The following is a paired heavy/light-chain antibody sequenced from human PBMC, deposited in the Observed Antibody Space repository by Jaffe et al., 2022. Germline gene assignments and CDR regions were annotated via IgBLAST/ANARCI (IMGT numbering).Light chain of an antibody. V-gene: IGLV3-1*01. CDR1: KLGDKY. CDR3: QVWDSSTHVV. J-gene: IGLJ2*01. Sequence: SYEVTQPPSVSVSPGQTASITCSGDKLGDKYACWYQQKPGQSPVLVIYQDSKRPSGIPERFSGFNSGNTATLTISGTQAMDEADYYCQVWDSSTHVVFGGGTKLTVL. CDR2: QDS.
Heavy chain of an antibody. J-gene: IGHJ2*01. Sequence: QITLKESGPTLVKPTQTLTLTCTFSGFSLSTSGVGVGWIRQPPGKALEWLALIDWNDDERYRPSLKSRLTITKDTSKNQVVLILTNMDPVDTATYYCAHSHYDDYVSWESLYWFFDIWGRGTLVTVSS. CDR2: IDWNDDE. V-gene: IGHV2-5*01. CDR3: AHSHYDDYVSWESLYWFFDI. D-gene: IGHD4-17*01. CDR1: GFSLSTSGVG.